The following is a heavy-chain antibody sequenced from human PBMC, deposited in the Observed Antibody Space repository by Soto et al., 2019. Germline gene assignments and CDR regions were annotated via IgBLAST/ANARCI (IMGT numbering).Heavy chain of an antibody. CDR2: ISYDGSNK. CDR1: GFTFSSYG. CDR3: AKVSLKHCSSTSCSDY. D-gene: IGHD2-2*01. Sequence: ESGGGVVQPGRSLRLSCAASGFTFSSYGMHWVRQAPGKGLEWVAVISYDGSNKYYADSVKGRFTISRDNSKNTLYLQMNSLRAEDTAVYYCAKVSLKHCSSTSCSDYWGQGTLVTVSS. V-gene: IGHV3-30*18. J-gene: IGHJ4*02.